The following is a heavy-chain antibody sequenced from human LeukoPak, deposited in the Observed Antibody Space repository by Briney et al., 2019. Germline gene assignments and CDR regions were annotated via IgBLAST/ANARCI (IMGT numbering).Heavy chain of an antibody. CDR3: ARGRFYDILTGYNDS. V-gene: IGHV3-23*01. J-gene: IGHJ5*01. CDR1: GFTFRGYA. Sequence: GGSLRLSCGASGFTFRGYAMAWVRQAPGKGLEWVSTISSSGENTYYTDSVKGRFTVSRDNSKNTLYLQMNSLRAEDTAVYSCARGRFYDILTGYNDSWGQGTLVTVSS. CDR2: ISSSGENT. D-gene: IGHD3-9*01.